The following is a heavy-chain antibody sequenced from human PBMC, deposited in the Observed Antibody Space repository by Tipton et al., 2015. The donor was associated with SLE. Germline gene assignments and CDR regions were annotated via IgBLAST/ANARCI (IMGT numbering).Heavy chain of an antibody. CDR1: GYIFNNYW. CDR2: IYPGDSKT. V-gene: IGHV5-51*03. J-gene: IGHJ4*02. D-gene: IGHD1/OR15-1a*01. CDR3: AVHITTPLDY. Sequence: QLVQSGAEVKKPGESLKISCKGSGYIFNNYWIAWVRQMPEKGLEWMGTIYPGDSKTKYSPSFQGQVTLSVDMSISTAYLQWSSLQASDSAMYYGAVHITTPLDYWGQGTLVTVSS.